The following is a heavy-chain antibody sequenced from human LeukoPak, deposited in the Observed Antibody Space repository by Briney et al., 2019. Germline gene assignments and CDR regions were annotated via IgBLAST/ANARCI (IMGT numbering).Heavy chain of an antibody. V-gene: IGHV1-69*13. Sequence: SVKVSCKASGGTFSSYAISWVRQAPGQGLEWMGGIILIFGTANYAQKFQGRVTITADESTSTAYMELSSLRSEDTAVYYCARCPYYYGSGSKTPQYYFDYWGQGTLVTVSS. CDR1: GGTFSSYA. J-gene: IGHJ4*02. CDR2: IILIFGTA. CDR3: ARCPYYYGSGSKTPQYYFDY. D-gene: IGHD3-10*01.